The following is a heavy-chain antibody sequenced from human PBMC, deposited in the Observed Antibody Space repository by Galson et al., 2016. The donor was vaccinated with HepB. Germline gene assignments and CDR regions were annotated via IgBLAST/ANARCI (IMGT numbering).Heavy chain of an antibody. V-gene: IGHV4-39*01. CDR3: ARHSGYSSSWYFFEALDY. CDR1: GGSISSSSYY. D-gene: IGHD6-13*01. Sequence: ETLSLTCTVSGGSISSSSYYWGWIRQPPGKGLEWIGSIYYSGSTYYNPSLKSRVTISVDTSKNSFSLKLSSVTAADTAVYYCARHSGYSSSWYFFEALDYWGQGTLVTVSS. J-gene: IGHJ4*02. CDR2: IYYSGST.